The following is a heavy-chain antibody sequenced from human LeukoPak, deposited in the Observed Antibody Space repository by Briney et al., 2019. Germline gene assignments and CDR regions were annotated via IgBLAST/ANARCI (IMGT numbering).Heavy chain of an antibody. CDR3: ARMVYYYDSSGYNYYFHN. CDR1: GFTVSTNY. J-gene: IGHJ4*02. V-gene: IGHV3-66*01. CDR2: IYTSGNT. D-gene: IGHD3-22*01. Sequence: PGGSPRLSCAASGFTVSTNYMSWVRQAPGKGPEWVSVIYTSGNTYYADSVKGRFTISRDTSKNTLSLQMNGLRAEDTAFYYCARMVYYYDSSGYNYYFHNWGQGTLVTVSS.